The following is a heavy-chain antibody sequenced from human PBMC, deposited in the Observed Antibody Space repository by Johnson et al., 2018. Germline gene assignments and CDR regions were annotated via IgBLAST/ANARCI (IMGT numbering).Heavy chain of an antibody. D-gene: IGHD3-3*01. CDR1: GYTFSTYA. Sequence: QVQLVESGTEVKMPGASVTVSCKASGYTFSTYAIHWVRLAPGRRPEWMGWIRVDSGNRKYSENFQGRITITRDTSASTTYMDLSSLRSEDTAVYYCAGRKVQIPNMYDDFDYLGQGTLVSVSS. CDR2: IRVDSGNR. CDR3: AGRKVQIPNMYDDFDY. V-gene: IGHV1-3*01. J-gene: IGHJ4*02.